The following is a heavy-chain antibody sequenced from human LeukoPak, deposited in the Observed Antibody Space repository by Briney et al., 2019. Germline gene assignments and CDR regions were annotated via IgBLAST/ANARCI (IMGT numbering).Heavy chain of an antibody. CDR2: INPNSGGT. Sequence: ASVKVSCKASGYTFTGYYMHWVRQAPGQGLEWMGWINPNSGGTNYAQKFQGRVTMTRDTSISTAYMELSRLRSDDTAVYYCARAPSLPSATTSYHWFDPWGQGTLVTVSS. J-gene: IGHJ5*02. CDR1: GYTFTGYY. CDR3: ARAPSLPSATTSYHWFDP. D-gene: IGHD5-12*01. V-gene: IGHV1-2*02.